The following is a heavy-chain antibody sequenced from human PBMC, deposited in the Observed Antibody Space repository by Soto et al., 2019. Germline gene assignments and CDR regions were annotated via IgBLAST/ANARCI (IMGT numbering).Heavy chain of an antibody. CDR3: ARDWAAGAPFDY. CDR1: GYTFTSYG. V-gene: IGHV1-18*01. D-gene: IGHD6-13*01. Sequence: ASVKVSWKASGYTFTSYGICWVRHAPGQGLEWMGWISAYNGNTNYAQKLQGRVTMTTDTSTSTAYMELRSLRSDDTAVYYCARDWAAGAPFDYWGEGTLVTVSS. J-gene: IGHJ4*02. CDR2: ISAYNGNT.